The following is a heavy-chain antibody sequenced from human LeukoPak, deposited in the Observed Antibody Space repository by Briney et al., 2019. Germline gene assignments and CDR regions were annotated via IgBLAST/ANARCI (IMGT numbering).Heavy chain of an antibody. CDR2: IKSKTDGGTT. D-gene: IGHD4-17*01. J-gene: IGHJ4*02. CDR3: TTDYEKEFRGDYVEGGFDY. CDR1: GFTFSNAW. V-gene: IGHV3-15*01. Sequence: GGSLRLSCAASGFTFSNAWMSWVRQAPGKGLEWVGRIKSKTDGGTTDYAAPVKGRFTISRDDSKNTLYLQMNSLKTEDTAVYYCTTDYEKEFRGDYVEGGFDYWGQGTLVTVSS.